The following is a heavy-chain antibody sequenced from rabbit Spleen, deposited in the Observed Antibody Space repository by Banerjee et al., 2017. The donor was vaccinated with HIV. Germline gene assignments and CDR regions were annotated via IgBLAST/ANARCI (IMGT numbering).Heavy chain of an antibody. J-gene: IGHJ3*01. CDR2: INTATGKA. CDR3: ARDLAGAIGWNFGL. D-gene: IGHD4-1*01. CDR1: GFSFSNKAV. V-gene: IGHV1S45*01. Sequence: QEQLVESGGGLVKPGASLTLTCKASGFSFSNKAVMCWVRQAPGKGLEWIACINTATGKAVYANWAKSRVTISKTSSPTVTLQVTSLTAADTATYFCARDLAGAIGWNFGLWGQGTLVTVS.